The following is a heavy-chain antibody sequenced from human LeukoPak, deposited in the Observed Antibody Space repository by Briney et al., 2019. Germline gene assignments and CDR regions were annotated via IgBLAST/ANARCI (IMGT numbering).Heavy chain of an antibody. D-gene: IGHD3-22*01. J-gene: IGHJ3*02. CDR1: GDTFTSYY. CDR2: INPSGDRT. Sequence: ASVKVSCKASGDTFTSYYMHWVRQAPGQGLEWMGIINPSGDRTSSAQTFQGRVTMTRDMSTSTVYMALSSLRTEDTAVYYCARGRHSYESSDYYYEGDAFDIWGQGTMVTVSS. CDR3: ARGRHSYESSDYYYEGDAFDI. V-gene: IGHV1-46*01.